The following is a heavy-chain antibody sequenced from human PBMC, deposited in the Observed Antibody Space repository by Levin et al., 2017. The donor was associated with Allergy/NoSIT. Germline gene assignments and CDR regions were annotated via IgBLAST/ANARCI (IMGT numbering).Heavy chain of an antibody. CDR3: AKGPYSSGWYYFDY. CDR1: GFTFSSYG. J-gene: IGHJ4*02. Sequence: GGSLRLSCAASGFTFSSYGMHWVRQAPGKGLEWVAVISYDGSNKYCADSVKGRFTISRDNSKNTLYLQMNSLRAKDTAVYYCAKGPYSSGWYYFDYWGQGTLVTVSS. CDR2: ISYDGSNK. V-gene: IGHV3-30*18. D-gene: IGHD6-19*01.